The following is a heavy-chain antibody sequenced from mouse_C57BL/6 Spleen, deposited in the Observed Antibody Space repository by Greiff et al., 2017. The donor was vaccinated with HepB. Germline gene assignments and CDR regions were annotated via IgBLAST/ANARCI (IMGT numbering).Heavy chain of an antibody. CDR3: ARIKKIVATYFDY. J-gene: IGHJ2*01. V-gene: IGHV1S81*02. D-gene: IGHD1-1*01. CDR1: GYTFTSYW. CDR2: TNPTNGRT. Sequence: VQLQQSGADLVKAGASVKMSCKASGYTFTSYWMHWVKQRLGQGLEWFAETNPTNGRTYYNEKFKSKATLTVDKSSSTAHMLLSGPTFEDSAVYYCARIKKIVATYFDYWGQGTTLTGSS.